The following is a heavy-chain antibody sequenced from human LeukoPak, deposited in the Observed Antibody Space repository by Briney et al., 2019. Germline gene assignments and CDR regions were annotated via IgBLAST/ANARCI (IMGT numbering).Heavy chain of an antibody. CDR1: GGSISRGSYS. V-gene: IGHV4-39*01. CDR3: ARDRDDAFDI. J-gene: IGHJ3*02. Sequence: PSETLSLTCTVSGGSISRGSYSWGWIRQPPGKGLEWIGTIYYSGSTYYNPSLKSRVTISVDTSKNQFSLKRSSVTAADTAVYYCARDRDDAFDIWGQGTMVTVSS. D-gene: IGHD5-24*01. CDR2: IYYSGST.